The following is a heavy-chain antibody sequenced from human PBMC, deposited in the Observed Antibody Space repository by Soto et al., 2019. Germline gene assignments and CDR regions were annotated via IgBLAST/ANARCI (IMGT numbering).Heavy chain of an antibody. CDR2: ISSSSSYI. J-gene: IGHJ3*02. Sequence: EVQLVESGGGLVKPGGSLRLSCAASGFTFSYYSMNWVRQAPGKGLEWVSSISSSSSYIYYVDSVKGRFTISRDNAKNSLYLQMNSRRAEDAAVYYGAREKRGAFDIWGQGTMDTGSS. V-gene: IGHV3-21*01. CDR1: GFTFSYYS. D-gene: IGHD3-16*01. CDR3: AREKRGAFDI.